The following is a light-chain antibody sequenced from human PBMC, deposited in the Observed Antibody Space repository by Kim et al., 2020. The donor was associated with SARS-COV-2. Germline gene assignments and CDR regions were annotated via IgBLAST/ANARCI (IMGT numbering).Light chain of an antibody. CDR3: QQYNSYSRYT. CDR1: QSISSW. J-gene: IGKJ2*01. V-gene: IGKV1-5*01. CDR2: DAS. Sequence: DIQMTQSPSTLSASVGDRVTITCRASQSISSWLAWYQQKPGKAPKLLIYDASSLESGVPSRFSGSGSGTEFTLTISSLQPDDFATYYCQQYNSYSRYTFGQGNKLEI.